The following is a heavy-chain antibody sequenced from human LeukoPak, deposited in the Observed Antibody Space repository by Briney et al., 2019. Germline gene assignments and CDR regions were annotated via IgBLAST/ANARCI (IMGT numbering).Heavy chain of an antibody. CDR3: ARDEGVPAASNWFNP. CDR1: GYTLTELS. V-gene: IGHV1-24*01. CDR2: FDPEDGET. J-gene: IGHJ5*02. D-gene: IGHD2-2*01. Sequence: ASVKVSCKVSGYTLTELSMHWVRQAPGKGLEWMGGFDPEDGETIYAQKFQGRVTMTRNTSISTAYMELSSLRSEDTAVYYCARDEGVPAASNWFNPWGQGTLVTVSS.